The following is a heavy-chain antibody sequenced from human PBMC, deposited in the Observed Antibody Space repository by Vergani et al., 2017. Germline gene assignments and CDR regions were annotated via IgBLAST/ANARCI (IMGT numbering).Heavy chain of an antibody. J-gene: IGHJ6*02. V-gene: IGHV3-33*01. CDR2: IWYDGSNK. CDR1: GFTFSSYG. CDR3: ARGRCVLWFVEHSGAKMDG. Sequence: QVQLVESGGGVVQPGRSLRLSCAASGFTFSSYGMHWVRQAPGKGLEWVALIWYDGSNKYYADSVTGRLPISRDTSKNTRYLQMNSLRAEDTAVYYCARGRCVLWFVEHSGAKMDGWGQGTTVTVSS. D-gene: IGHD3-10*01.